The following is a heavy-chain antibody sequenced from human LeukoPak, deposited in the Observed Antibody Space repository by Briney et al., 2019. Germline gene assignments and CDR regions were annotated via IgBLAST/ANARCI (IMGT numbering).Heavy chain of an antibody. Sequence: SETLSRTCTVSGGSISSYYWRWIRQPPGKGLEWIGYIYYSGTNNYNPSLKSRVTISVDTSKNQFSLKLSSVTAADTAVYYCARGVYIAAAQYAYWGQGTLVTVSS. D-gene: IGHD6-13*01. J-gene: IGHJ4*02. CDR1: GGSISSYY. CDR3: ARGVYIAAAQYAY. V-gene: IGHV4-59*01. CDR2: IYYSGTN.